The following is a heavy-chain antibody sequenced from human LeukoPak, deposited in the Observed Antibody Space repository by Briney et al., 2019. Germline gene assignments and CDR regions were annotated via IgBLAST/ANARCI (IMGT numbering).Heavy chain of an antibody. D-gene: IGHD2-2*02. CDR1: GFTFSDYY. CDR3: ARGPIPDY. CDR2: INSDGRNI. J-gene: IGHJ4*02. V-gene: IGHV3-11*04. Sequence: KTGGSLRLSCAASGFTFSDYYMSWIRQAPGKGLEWVSSINSDGRNIYYADSVKGRFTISRDSAKNSLYLQMNSLRAEDTAVYCCARGPIPDYWGQGTLVTVSS.